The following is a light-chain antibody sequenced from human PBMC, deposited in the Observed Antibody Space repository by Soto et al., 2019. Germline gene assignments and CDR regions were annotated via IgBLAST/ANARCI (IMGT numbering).Light chain of an antibody. CDR1: QSISSH. J-gene: IGKJ1*01. CDR2: TAS. CDR3: QQYNSYPPT. V-gene: IGKV1-39*01. Sequence: DIQMTQSPSSLSASVGDTVTITCRASQSISSHLNWYQQKPGKAPNLLMYTASNLQSGVPSGFSGSGSGTDFALTISGLQPDDFATYYCQQYNSYPPTFGQGTKVDIK.